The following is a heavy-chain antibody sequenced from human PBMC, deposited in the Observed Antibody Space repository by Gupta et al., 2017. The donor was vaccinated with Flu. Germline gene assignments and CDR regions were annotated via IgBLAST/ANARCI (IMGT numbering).Heavy chain of an antibody. CDR3: AREPTGN. V-gene: IGHV4-61*02. CDR2: IYASGGN. Sequence: QVQLQESGPGLVKPSQTLSLTCTVSGASISSGNFYWGWIRQPAGKGLEWIGRIYASGGNGYNPSLKSQVTISRDTSRNHFSLNLISVTAADTAVYYCAREPTGNWGQGTLVIVSS. J-gene: IGHJ4*02. CDR1: GASISSGNFY.